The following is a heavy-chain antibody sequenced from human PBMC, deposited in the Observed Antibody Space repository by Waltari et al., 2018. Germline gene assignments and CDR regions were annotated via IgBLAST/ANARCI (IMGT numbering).Heavy chain of an antibody. CDR3: ARTAEQWLVRLPDY. CDR1: GGSISSSSYS. D-gene: IGHD6-19*01. J-gene: IGHJ4*02. CDR2: IYYSGST. Sequence: QLQLQESGPGLVKPSETLSLTCTVSGGSISSSSYSWGWIRQPPGKGLEWIGSIYYSGSTYYNPSLKSRVTISVDTSKNQFSLKLSSVTAADTAVYYCARTAEQWLVRLPDYWGQGTLVTVSS. V-gene: IGHV4-39*01.